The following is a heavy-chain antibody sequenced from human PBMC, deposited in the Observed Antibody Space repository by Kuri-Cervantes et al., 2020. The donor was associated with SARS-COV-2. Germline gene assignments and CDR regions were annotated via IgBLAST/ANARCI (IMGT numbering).Heavy chain of an antibody. V-gene: IGHV3-74*01. CDR2: INSDGSST. Sequence: LSLTCAASGFTFSSYWMHWVRQAPGKGLVWVSRINSDGSSTSYADSVKGRFTISRDNAKNTLYLQMNSLRAEGTAVYYCARAPDYGDYYYYGMDVWGQETTVTVSS. D-gene: IGHD4-17*01. CDR3: ARAPDYGDYYYYGMDV. CDR1: GFTFSSYW. J-gene: IGHJ6*02.